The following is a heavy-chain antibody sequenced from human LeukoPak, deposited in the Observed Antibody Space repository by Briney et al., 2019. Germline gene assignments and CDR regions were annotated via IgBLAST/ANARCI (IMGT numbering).Heavy chain of an antibody. V-gene: IGHV3-23*01. D-gene: IGHD1-7*01. CDR2: IGSSGATT. CDR1: GFTFSSYA. CDR3: GTTPRAVAQCGLDV. J-gene: IGHJ6*02. Sequence: GGSLRLSCAASGFTFSSYAMSWVRQAPGKGLEWVSSIGSSGATTYYAGSVRGRFIISRDNSKDTLYLQLNSLRPEDAAIYYCGTTPRAVAQCGLDVWGQGTTVTVSS.